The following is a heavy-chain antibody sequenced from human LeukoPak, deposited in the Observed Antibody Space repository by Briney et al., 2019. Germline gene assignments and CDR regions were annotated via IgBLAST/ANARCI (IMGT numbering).Heavy chain of an antibody. CDR2: INPNSGGT. J-gene: IGHJ4*02. V-gene: IGHV1-2*02. D-gene: IGHD3-10*01. CDR3: AAVGTYGEGY. CDR1: GYTFTGYY. Sequence: ASVKVSCKASGYTFTGYYMHWVRQAPGQGLEWMGWINPNSGGTNYAQKFQGRVTVTRDTSTSTGYMELSSLRSEDTAVYYCAAVGTYGEGYWGQGTLVTVSS.